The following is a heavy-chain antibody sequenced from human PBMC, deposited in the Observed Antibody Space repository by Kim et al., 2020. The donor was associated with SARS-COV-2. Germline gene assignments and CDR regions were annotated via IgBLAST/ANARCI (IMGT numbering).Heavy chain of an antibody. CDR2: NSGNT. CDR3: ARGPFDY. J-gene: IGHJ4*02. Sequence: NSGNTAYAQKCQGRVTMTRNTSVSTAYMELSSLRSEDAAVYYCARGPFDYWGQGTVVTVSS. V-gene: IGHV1-8*01.